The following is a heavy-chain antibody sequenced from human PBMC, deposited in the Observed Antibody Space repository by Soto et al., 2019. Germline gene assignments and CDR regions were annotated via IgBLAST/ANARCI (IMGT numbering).Heavy chain of an antibody. CDR3: AREADAALARNALHNYAHDYYYGMDV. CDR1: GFTLRGYY. J-gene: IGHJ6*02. V-gene: IGHV3-11*01. Sequence: QVQLVESGGGLVNPGGSLRLSCAASGFTLRGYYMNWIRQAPGKGLEWVSYISSSGTTIYYADSVKGRFTISRDNAKNSVYLYMNSLRTEDTAVYFCAREADAALARNALHNYAHDYYYGMDVWGQGTTVTVSS. D-gene: IGHD5-18*01. CDR2: ISSSGTTI.